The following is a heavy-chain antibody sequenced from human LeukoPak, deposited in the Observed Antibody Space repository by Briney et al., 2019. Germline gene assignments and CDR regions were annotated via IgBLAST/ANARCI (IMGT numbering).Heavy chain of an antibody. CDR3: AREDPQTRVPEGMDV. D-gene: IGHD4/OR15-4a*01. Sequence: SETLSLTCTVSGGSISYYYWSWIRQSPGKGPEWIGYVYYSGTTHYNPSLESRVTVSVDTSKNQFALQLRSVTAADTAVYYCAREDPQTRVPEGMDVWGQGTTVTVSS. CDR1: GGSISYYY. J-gene: IGHJ6*02. CDR2: VYYSGTT. V-gene: IGHV4-59*01.